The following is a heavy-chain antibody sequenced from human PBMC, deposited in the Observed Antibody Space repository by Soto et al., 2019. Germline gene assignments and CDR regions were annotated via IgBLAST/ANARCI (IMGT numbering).Heavy chain of an antibody. CDR3: ARVGGVAARTFDY. V-gene: IGHV4-4*02. CDR1: GASIGTNNW. Sequence: SETLSLTCAVSGASIGTNNWWSWVRQPPGKGLEWIGEVYHSGTTNCNPSLKSRVTISIDNSKNQFSLRLTSVTAADTAVYYCARVGGVAARTFDYWGQGTVVT. CDR2: VYHSGTT. J-gene: IGHJ4*02. D-gene: IGHD2-15*01.